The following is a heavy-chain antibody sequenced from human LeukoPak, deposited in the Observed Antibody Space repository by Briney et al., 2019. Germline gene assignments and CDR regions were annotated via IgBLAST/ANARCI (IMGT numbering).Heavy chain of an antibody. CDR3: AKDRGPVAFEN. Sequence: GGSLRLSCAASGFTFSTYAMNWVRQAPGKGLEWVSTINNNGGRTYYAGSVKGRFTISRDNSKNMVFLQMNSLRAEDTAIYYCAKDRGPVAFENWGQGTMVTVSS. D-gene: IGHD5-12*01. CDR1: GFTFSTYA. V-gene: IGHV3-23*01. CDR2: INNNGGRT. J-gene: IGHJ3*02.